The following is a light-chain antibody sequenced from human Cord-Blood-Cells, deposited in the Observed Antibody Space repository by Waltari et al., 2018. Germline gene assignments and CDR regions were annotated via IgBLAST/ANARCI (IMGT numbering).Light chain of an antibody. J-gene: IGKJ2*03. Sequence: DIQMTQSPSTLSASVGHRVTITSRARQCISSWLAWYQQKPGKAPKLLSYKASSLESGVPSRFSGSGSGTEFTLTISSLQPDDFATYYCQQYNSYSYSFGQGTKLEIK. CDR2: KAS. CDR3: QQYNSYSYS. CDR1: QCISSW. V-gene: IGKV1-5*03.